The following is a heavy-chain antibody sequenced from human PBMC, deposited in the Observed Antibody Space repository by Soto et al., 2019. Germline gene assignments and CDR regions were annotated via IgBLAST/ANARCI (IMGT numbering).Heavy chain of an antibody. CDR2: ISGYNGNT. J-gene: IGHJ4*02. D-gene: IGHD3-3*01. CDR1: GYTFTSYV. Sequence: ASVKVSCKASGYTFTSYVISWVRQAPGEGLEWMGWISGYNGNTNYAQKLQGRVTMTTDTSTSTAYMELRSLRSDDTAVYYCARDDEDFWSGYPDYWGQGTLVTVSS. V-gene: IGHV1-18*01. CDR3: ARDDEDFWSGYPDY.